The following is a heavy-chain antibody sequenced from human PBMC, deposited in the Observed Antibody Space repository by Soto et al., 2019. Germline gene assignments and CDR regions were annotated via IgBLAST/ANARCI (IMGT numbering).Heavy chain of an antibody. CDR2: IYYSGST. D-gene: IGHD5-18*01. CDR3: ARLAQLENYNFGYGYWARFRP. Sequence: PPGKRREWFGSIYYSGSTYYNPSLKSRVTIAVDTSKNQFSLKLSSVTAADTAVYYCARLAQLENYNFGYGYWARFRPWCQGALVT. V-gene: IGHV4-39*01. J-gene: IGHJ5*02.